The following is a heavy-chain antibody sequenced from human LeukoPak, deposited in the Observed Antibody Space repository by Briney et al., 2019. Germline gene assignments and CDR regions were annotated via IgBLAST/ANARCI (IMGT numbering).Heavy chain of an antibody. CDR1: GFTLSGYW. CDR2: INSDGSST. V-gene: IGHV3-74*01. Sequence: GGSLRLSXVASGFTLSGYWMHWVRQAPGRGPVWVSRINSDGSSTTYADSVKGRFTVSRDNAKNMLYLQMNSLRADDTAVYYCARDLKGGSYRNFDYWGQGTLVTVSS. CDR3: ARDLKGGSYRNFDY. D-gene: IGHD2-15*01. J-gene: IGHJ4*02.